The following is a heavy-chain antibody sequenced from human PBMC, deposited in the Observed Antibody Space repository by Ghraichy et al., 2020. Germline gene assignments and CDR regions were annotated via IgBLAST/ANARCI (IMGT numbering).Heavy chain of an antibody. V-gene: IGHV3-33*06. Sequence: GGSLRLSCAASGFNFSDYLMHGVRQAPGKGREWVADMWYDGSNKYYADSVKGRFTISRDSCKSMLYLEMNSLRAEDTAVYYCAKGTYGNSPYKRFEPWGQGTLVTVSS. J-gene: IGHJ5*02. CDR3: AKGTYGNSPYKRFEP. CDR2: MWYDGSNK. CDR1: GFNFSDYL. D-gene: IGHD5-24*01.